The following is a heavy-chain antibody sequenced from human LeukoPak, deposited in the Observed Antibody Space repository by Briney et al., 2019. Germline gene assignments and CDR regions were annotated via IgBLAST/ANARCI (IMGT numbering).Heavy chain of an antibody. CDR1: GYTFTYRY. J-gene: IGHJ5*02. CDR3: ASSPAAMSSWFDP. CDR2: ITPFNGNT. Sequence: SVEVSCKASGYTFTYRYLHWVRQAPGQALEWMGWITPFNGNTNYAQKFQDRVTITRDRSMSTAYMELSSLRSEDTAMYYCASSPAAMSSWFDPWGQGTLVTVSS. D-gene: IGHD6-6*01. V-gene: IGHV1-45*02.